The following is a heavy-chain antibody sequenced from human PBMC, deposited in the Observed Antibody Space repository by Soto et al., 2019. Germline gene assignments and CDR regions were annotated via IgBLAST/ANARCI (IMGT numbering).Heavy chain of an antibody. CDR2: ISGSGGST. V-gene: IGHV3-23*01. Sequence: TWVRQAPGKGLEWVSVISGSGGSTYFAASVKGRFTISRGNSKNTLYLQMSSLQAEATAVYYCAKAYDSSGYYPDYWGQGTLVTVSS. J-gene: IGHJ4*02. CDR3: AKAYDSSGYYPDY. D-gene: IGHD3-22*01.